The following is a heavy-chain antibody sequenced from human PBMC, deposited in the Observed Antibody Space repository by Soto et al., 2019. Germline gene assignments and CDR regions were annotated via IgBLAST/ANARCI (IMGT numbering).Heavy chain of an antibody. J-gene: IGHJ4*02. CDR2: IYTSGST. CDR1: GGSISSYY. Sequence: PSETLSLTCTVCGGSISSYYWSWIRQPAGKGLEWIGRIYTSGSTNHNPSRKRRATMSVDTSKNQFSLKLSTVTAAYTAVYYCARVDGYSGYDLFDYWGQGTQVTVSS. CDR3: ARVDGYSGYDLFDY. V-gene: IGHV4-4*07. D-gene: IGHD5-12*01.